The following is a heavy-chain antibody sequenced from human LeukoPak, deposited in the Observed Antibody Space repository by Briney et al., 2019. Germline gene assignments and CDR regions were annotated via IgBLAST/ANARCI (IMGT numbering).Heavy chain of an antibody. J-gene: IGHJ3*02. D-gene: IGHD4-23*01. CDR2: IIPRLGTA. V-gene: IGHV1-69*13. CDR1: GGTFSSYA. Sequence: SVKVSCKASGGTFSSYAINWVRQAPGQGLEWMGGIIPRLGTANYAQKFQGRVTITADESTSTAYMELSSLRSEDTAVYYCARGGNGDAFDIWGQGTMVIVSS. CDR3: ARGGNGDAFDI.